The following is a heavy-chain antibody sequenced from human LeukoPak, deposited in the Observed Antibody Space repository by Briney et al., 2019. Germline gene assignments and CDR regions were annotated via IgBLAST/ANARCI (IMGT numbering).Heavy chain of an antibody. CDR1: GYTFTSYG. V-gene: IGHV1-18*01. Sequence: ASVKVSCKASGYTFTSYGISWVRQAPGQGLEWMGWISAYNGNTNYAQKLQGRVTMTTDTSTSTAYMELRSLRSDDTAVYYCARWRGDYDSSGYYYVRSYYYYYMDVWGKGTTVTISS. CDR2: ISAYNGNT. CDR3: ARWRGDYDSSGYYYVRSYYYYYMDV. J-gene: IGHJ6*03. D-gene: IGHD3-22*01.